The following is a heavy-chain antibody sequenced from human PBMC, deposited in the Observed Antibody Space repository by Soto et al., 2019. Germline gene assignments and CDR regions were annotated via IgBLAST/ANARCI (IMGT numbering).Heavy chain of an antibody. D-gene: IGHD3-10*01. J-gene: IGHJ4*02. CDR2: IWYDGSNK. V-gene: IGHV3-33*01. Sequence: GGSLRLSCAASGFTFSSYGMHWVRQAPGKGLEWVAVIWYDGSNKYYADSVKGRFTISRDNSKNTLYLQMNSLRAEDTAVYYCARGAIVFAKGSYNSLDYWGQGTLVTVSS. CDR3: ARGAIVFAKGSYNSLDY. CDR1: GFTFSSYG.